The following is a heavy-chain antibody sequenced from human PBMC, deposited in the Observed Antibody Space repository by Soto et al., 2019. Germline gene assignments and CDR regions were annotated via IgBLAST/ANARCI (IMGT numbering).Heavy chain of an antibody. CDR1: GFTLSPYG. D-gene: IGHD1-26*01. J-gene: IGHJ4*02. V-gene: IGHV3-30*03. CDR2: ISFDEKDK. Sequence: QGQLVGSGVGVVQSGRSLRLSCAASGFTLSPYGMHWVLQAPGKGLEWGALISFDEKDKYYADSVKGRFTISRDNSKNTLYLQMNSLRPEDTGVYFCAMTPYSGNYYMGQYLDSWGQGTPVTVSS. CDR3: AMTPYSGNYYMGQYLDS.